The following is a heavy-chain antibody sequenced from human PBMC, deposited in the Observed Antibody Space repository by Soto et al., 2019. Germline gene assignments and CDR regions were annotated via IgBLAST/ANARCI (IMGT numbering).Heavy chain of an antibody. D-gene: IGHD2-21*01. V-gene: IGHV3-23*01. Sequence: GGSLRLSCAASGFTFSSYAMSWVRQAPGKGLEWVSAISGSGGSTYYADSVKGRFTISRDNSKNTLYLQMNSLRAEDTAVYYCAKGDSGFRLGHDAFDIWGQGTMVTVSS. CDR1: GFTFSSYA. CDR2: ISGSGGST. CDR3: AKGDSGFRLGHDAFDI. J-gene: IGHJ3*02.